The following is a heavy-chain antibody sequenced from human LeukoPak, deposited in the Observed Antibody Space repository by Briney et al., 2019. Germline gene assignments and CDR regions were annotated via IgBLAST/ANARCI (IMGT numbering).Heavy chain of an antibody. Sequence: PSETLSLTCTVSVGIISRYYWNWIRQPPGKGLEWIGYIYYSGTTDHNPSLKSQVTISVDTAKNQFSLKLSSVTTADTAVYYCRIRQLWIYTFDIWGQGTMVTVSS. D-gene: IGHD7-27*01. V-gene: IGHV4-59*01. J-gene: IGHJ3*02. CDR1: VGIISRYY. CDR3: RIRQLWIYTFDI. CDR2: IYYSGTT.